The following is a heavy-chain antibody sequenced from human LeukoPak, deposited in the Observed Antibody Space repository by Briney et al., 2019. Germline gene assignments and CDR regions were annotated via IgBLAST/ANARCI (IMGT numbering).Heavy chain of an antibody. Sequence: SETLSLTCTVSGGSISNYYWSWIRQPPGKGLEWIGSIYYSGSTYYNPSLKSRVSISVDTSKTQFSLKLTSVTAADTAVYYCARQEFSTSPLDYWGQGTLVTVSS. CDR1: GGSISNYY. V-gene: IGHV4-59*05. J-gene: IGHJ4*02. CDR3: ARQEFSTSPLDY. CDR2: IYYSGST. D-gene: IGHD6-6*01.